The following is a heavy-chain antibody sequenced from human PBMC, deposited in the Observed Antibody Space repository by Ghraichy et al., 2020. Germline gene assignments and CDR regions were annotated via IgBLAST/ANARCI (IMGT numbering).Heavy chain of an antibody. V-gene: IGHV4-59*01. CDR2: IYYSGTT. D-gene: IGHD2-2*01. J-gene: IGHJ5*02. CDR1: GGSISNYY. CDR3: ARAGLVVPAASNWFDP. Sequence: SQTLSLTCFVSGGSISNYYWAWIRQPPGKGLEWIGHIYYSGTTNYNPSLESRVTTSVDTSKNQFSLKLTSVTAADTAVYFCARAGLVVPAASNWFDPWGQGTLVTVSS.